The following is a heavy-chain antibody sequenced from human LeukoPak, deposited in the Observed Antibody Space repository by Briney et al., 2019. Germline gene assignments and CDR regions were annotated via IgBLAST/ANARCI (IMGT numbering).Heavy chain of an antibody. Sequence: GESLKISCKASGYSFTSYYIGWVRQMPGKGLEWMGIIYPGDSDTRYSPSFQGQVTISADKSITTAYLQWSSLKASDTPMYYCARDSSGYYYFDYWGQGTLVTVSS. CDR1: GYSFTSYY. J-gene: IGHJ4*02. CDR2: IYPGDSDT. D-gene: IGHD3-22*01. V-gene: IGHV5-51*01. CDR3: ARDSSGYYYFDY.